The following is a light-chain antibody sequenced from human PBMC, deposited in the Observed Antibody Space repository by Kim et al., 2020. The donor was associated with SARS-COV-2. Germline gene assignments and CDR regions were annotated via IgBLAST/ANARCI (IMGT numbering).Light chain of an antibody. CDR1: SSNIGSNS. J-gene: IGLJ3*02. V-gene: IGLV1-47*01. CDR2: RNN. Sequence: GQRVHISCSGSSSNIGSNSVYWYQQLPGTAPKLLIYRNNQRPSGVPDRFSGSKSGTSASLAITGLRSEDEADYYCAAWDDSLSGWVFGGGTQLTVL. CDR3: AAWDDSLSGWV.